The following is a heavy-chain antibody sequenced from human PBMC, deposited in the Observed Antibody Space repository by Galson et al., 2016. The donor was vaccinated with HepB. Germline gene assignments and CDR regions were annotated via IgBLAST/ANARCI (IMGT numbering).Heavy chain of an antibody. CDR3: ARGSPFVKTFSRGGVSVRRAPDI. D-gene: IGHD3-16*01. J-gene: IGHJ4*02. V-gene: IGHV3-30*03. CDR1: GFNSNNYA. CDR2: ISSDGVNK. Sequence: SLRLSCAASGFNSNNYAMHWVRQAPGKGLEWMSSISSDGVNKYYPNSVKGRFTISRDNSRNILYLQMNSLSAEDTAVFFCARGSPFVKTFSRGGVSVRRAPDIWGPGTLVIVSS.